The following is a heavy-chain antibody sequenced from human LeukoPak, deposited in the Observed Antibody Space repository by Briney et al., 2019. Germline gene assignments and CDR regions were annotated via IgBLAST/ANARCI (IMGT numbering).Heavy chain of an antibody. CDR1: GGTFSSYA. V-gene: IGHV1-69*04. Sequence: ASVKVSCKASGGTFSSYAISWVRQAPGQGLEWMGRIIPILGIANYAQKFQGRVTITADKSTSTAYMELSSLRSEDTAVYYCARETRWLVPPRYYYGMDVWGQGTTVTVSS. CDR2: IIPILGIA. J-gene: IGHJ6*02. CDR3: ARETRWLVPPRYYYGMDV. D-gene: IGHD6-19*01.